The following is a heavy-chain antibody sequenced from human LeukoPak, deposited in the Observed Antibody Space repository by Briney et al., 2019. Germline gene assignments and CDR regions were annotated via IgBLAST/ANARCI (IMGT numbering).Heavy chain of an antibody. J-gene: IGHJ6*03. CDR3: AADGDSSSWPSFLPYYYYYYMDV. D-gene: IGHD6-13*01. V-gene: IGHV1-69*13. CDR1: GGTFSSYA. CDR2: IIPIFGTA. Sequence: SGKVSCKASGGTFSSYAISWVRQAPGQGLEWMGGIIPIFGTANYAQKFQDRVTITADESTSTAYMELSSLRSEDTAVYYCAADGDSSSWPSFLPYYYYYYMDVWGKGTTVTVSS.